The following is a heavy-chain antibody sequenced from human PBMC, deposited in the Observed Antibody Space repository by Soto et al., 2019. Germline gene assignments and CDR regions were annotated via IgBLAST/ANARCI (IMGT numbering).Heavy chain of an antibody. V-gene: IGHV3-30*03. CDR1: GFTFSNYA. CDR2: ISYDGDNE. CDR3: ARGPVGPYYYDSSGYYYYFDY. J-gene: IGHJ4*02. Sequence: SLRLSCAASGFTFSNYAMHWVRQAPGKGLEWLAIISYDGDNEYYADSVRGRFTISRDNSKNTLYLQMNNLRAEDTAVYYCARGPVGPYYYDSSGYYYYFDYWGQGTLVTVS. D-gene: IGHD3-22*01.